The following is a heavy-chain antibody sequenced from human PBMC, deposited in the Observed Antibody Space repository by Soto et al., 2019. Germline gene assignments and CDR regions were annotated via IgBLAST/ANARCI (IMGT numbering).Heavy chain of an antibody. J-gene: IGHJ5*02. D-gene: IGHD3-10*01. CDR3: ARNRGVITNWFDP. CDR2: ISYDGSNK. Sequence: QVQLVESGGGVVQPGRSLRLSCAASGFTFSSYGMHWVRQAPGKGLEWVAVISYDGSNKYYADSVKGRFTISRDNSKNTLYLQMNSLRAEDTAVYYCARNRGVITNWFDPWGQGTLVTVSS. V-gene: IGHV3-30*03. CDR1: GFTFSSYG.